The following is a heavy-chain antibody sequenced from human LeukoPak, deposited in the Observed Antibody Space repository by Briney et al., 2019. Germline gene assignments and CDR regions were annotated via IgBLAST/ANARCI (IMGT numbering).Heavy chain of an antibody. J-gene: IGHJ4*02. Sequence: SQTLSLICGISGNSVSSNTAAWHWIRQSPSRGLEWLGRTYYRSKWYTDYAVSVTSRIIINSDTSKNQFSLQLNSVTPDDTAVYYCARSDYYVSGSPPFDSWGQGTLVTVSS. V-gene: IGHV6-1*01. CDR3: ARSDYYVSGSPPFDS. CDR1: GNSVSSNTAA. CDR2: TYYRSKWYT. D-gene: IGHD3-10*01.